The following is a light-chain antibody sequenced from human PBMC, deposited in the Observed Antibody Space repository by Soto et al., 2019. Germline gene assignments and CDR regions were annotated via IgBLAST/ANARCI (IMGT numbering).Light chain of an antibody. J-gene: IGLJ1*01. CDR3: SSFASTHTYV. V-gene: IGLV2-14*01. CDR1: SSDVAFYNH. Sequence: QSVLTQPASASGSPGQSITISCTGTSSDVAFYNHVSWYQQHPGKAPKLLIYEVNNRPSGVSHRFSGSKSGNTASLTISGLQAEDEADYYCSSFASTHTYVFGTGTKLTVL. CDR2: EVN.